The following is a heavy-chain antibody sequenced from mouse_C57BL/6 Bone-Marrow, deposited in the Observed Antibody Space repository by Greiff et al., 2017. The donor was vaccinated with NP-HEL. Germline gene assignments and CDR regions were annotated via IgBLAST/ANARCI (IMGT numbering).Heavy chain of an antibody. CDR1: GYTFTSYW. CDR3: ARSLITTVVATDY. CDR2: INPSNGGT. D-gene: IGHD1-1*01. Sequence: VQLQQSGTELVKPGASVKLSCKASGYTFTSYWMHWVKQRPGQGLEWIGNINPSNGGTNYNEKFKSKATLTVDKSSSTAYMQLSSLTSEDSAVYYCARSLITTVVATDYWGQGTTLTVSS. V-gene: IGHV1-53*01. J-gene: IGHJ2*01.